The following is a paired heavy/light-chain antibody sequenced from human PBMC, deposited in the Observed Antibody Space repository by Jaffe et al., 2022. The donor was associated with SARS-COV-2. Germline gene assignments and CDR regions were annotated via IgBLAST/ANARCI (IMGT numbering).Light chain of an antibody. CDR1: QGFRND. CDR2: AAS. V-gene: IGKV1-17*01. CDR3: LQHNSYPWT. Sequence: DIQMTQSPSSLSASVGDKVTITCRASQGFRNDLGWYQQKPGKAPKRLIYAASSLQSGVPSRFSGSGSGTEFTLTISSLQPEDFATYYCLQHNSYPWTFGQGTKVEIK. J-gene: IGKJ1*01.
Heavy chain of an antibody. J-gene: IGHJ3*02. D-gene: IGHD2-2*01. CDR2: ISGSSSTI. V-gene: IGHV3-48*01. CDR3: ARGPETPYCSSTSCYAFDI. CDR1: GFTFSSYS. Sequence: EVQLVESGGGLVQPGGSLRLSCAASGFTFSSYSMNWVRQAPGKGLEWVSYISGSSSTIYYADSVKGRFTISRDNAKNSLFLQMNSLRAEDTAVYFCARGPETPYCSSTSCYAFDIWGQGTMVTVSS.